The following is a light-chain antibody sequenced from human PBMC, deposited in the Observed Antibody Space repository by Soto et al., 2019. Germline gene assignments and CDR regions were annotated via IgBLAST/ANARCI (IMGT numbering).Light chain of an antibody. Sequence: EIVLTQSPATLSLSPGERATLSCRASQSVSSYLAWYQQKPGQAPRLLIYDASNRATGIPARFSGSGSGTDFTLTISSLGPEDFAVYYCQQRSNWPPRMYTFGQGTKLEIK. CDR3: QQRSNWPPRMYT. V-gene: IGKV3-11*01. CDR2: DAS. J-gene: IGKJ2*01. CDR1: QSVSSY.